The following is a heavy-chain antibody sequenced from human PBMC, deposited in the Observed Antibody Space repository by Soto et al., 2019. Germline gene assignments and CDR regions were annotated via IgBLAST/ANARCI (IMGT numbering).Heavy chain of an antibody. CDR2: INPNSGGT. J-gene: IGHJ6*03. Sequence: ASVKVSCKASGYTFTGYYMHWVRQAPGQGLEWMGWINPNSGGTNYAQKFQGWVTMTRDTSISTAYMELSRLRSDDTAVYYCARDGYYGSGSYYAGASFHMDVWGKGTTVTVSS. CDR3: ARDGYYGSGSYYAGASFHMDV. V-gene: IGHV1-2*04. D-gene: IGHD3-10*01. CDR1: GYTFTGYY.